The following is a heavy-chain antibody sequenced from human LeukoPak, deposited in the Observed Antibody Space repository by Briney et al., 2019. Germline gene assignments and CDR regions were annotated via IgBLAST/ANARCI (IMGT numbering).Heavy chain of an antibody. CDR3: ARERGRGRDSPWFDY. D-gene: IGHD1-26*01. V-gene: IGHV3-53*01. CDR2: IYSDGST. J-gene: IGHJ4*02. Sequence: GGSLRLSCVVFGFTFRNDWMSWVRQAPGKGLEWVSVIYSDGSTYYADSVKGRFTISRDNSKNTLDLQMTSLRAEDTAVYYCARERGRGRDSPWFDYWGQGTLVTVSS. CDR1: GFTFRNDW.